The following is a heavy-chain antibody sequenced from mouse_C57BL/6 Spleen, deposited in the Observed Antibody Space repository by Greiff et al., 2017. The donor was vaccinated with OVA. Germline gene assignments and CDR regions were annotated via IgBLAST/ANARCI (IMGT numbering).Heavy chain of an antibody. J-gene: IGHJ2*01. CDR3: ARQGIVTTYFDY. Sequence: EVKLMESGGGLVKPGGSLKLSCAASGFTFSSYTMSWVRQTPEKRLEWVATISGGGGNTYYPDSVKGRFTISRDNAKNTLYLQMSSVRSEDTALYYCARQGIVTTYFDYWGQGTTLTVSS. V-gene: IGHV5-9*01. D-gene: IGHD2-5*01. CDR1: GFTFSSYT. CDR2: ISGGGGNT.